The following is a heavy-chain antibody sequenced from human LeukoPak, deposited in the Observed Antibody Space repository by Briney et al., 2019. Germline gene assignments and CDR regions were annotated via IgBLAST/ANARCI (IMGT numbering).Heavy chain of an antibody. Sequence: PSETLSLTCTVSVASISTYYWSGVRHPPGRGRECFGGIYYTGSANYNPSLKSRGTISVDTSKNQFSTKLSSVTAAHRATYYCARGSITVVPAFDIWGQGTMFTVSS. CDR2: IYYTGSA. CDR1: VASISTYY. V-gene: IGHV4-59*12. CDR3: ARGSITVVPAFDI. D-gene: IGHD3-10*01. J-gene: IGHJ3*02.